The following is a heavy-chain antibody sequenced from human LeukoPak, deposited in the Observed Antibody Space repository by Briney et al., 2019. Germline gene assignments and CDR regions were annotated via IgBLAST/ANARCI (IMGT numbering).Heavy chain of an antibody. D-gene: IGHD2-2*01. CDR3: AREPSPVIVVVPAATKWWFDP. CDR2: LYYSGST. J-gene: IGHJ5*02. CDR1: GGSISSGSYY. V-gene: IGHV4-39*07. Sequence: SETLSLTCTVSGGSISSGSYYWGWIRQPPGKGLEWIGSLYYSGSTYYNPSLKSRVTMSVDTSKNQFSLKLSSVTAADTTVYYCAREPSPVIVVVPAATKWWFDPWGQGTLVTVSS.